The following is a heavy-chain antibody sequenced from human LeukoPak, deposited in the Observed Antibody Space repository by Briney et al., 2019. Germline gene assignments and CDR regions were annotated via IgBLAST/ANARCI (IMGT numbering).Heavy chain of an antibody. CDR3: ARITSTYFDY. J-gene: IGHJ4*02. V-gene: IGHV3-53*01. CDR1: GIRVNSNY. CDR2: IYSDGST. Sequence: GGSLRLSCAASGIRVNSNYMSWVRQAPGKGLEWVSVIYSDGSTSYADSVKGRFTISRDNSKNTMYLQMNSLRAEDTAVYYCARITSTYFDYWGQGTLVTVSS. D-gene: IGHD3-10*01.